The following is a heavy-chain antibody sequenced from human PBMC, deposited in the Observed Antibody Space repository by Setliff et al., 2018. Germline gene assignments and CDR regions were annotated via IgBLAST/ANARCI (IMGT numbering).Heavy chain of an antibody. CDR3: ARTSSGRYFDL. J-gene: IGHJ2*01. Sequence: SETLSLTCTVSGGSISSGGYYWSWIRQHPGKGLEWIGYIYYSGSTSYYNPSLKSRVTMSVDTSKNQFSLNLYSVTAADTAVYYCARTSSGRYFDLWGRGTLVTVSS. CDR1: GGSISSGGYY. V-gene: IGHV4-31*03. CDR2: IYYSGSTS.